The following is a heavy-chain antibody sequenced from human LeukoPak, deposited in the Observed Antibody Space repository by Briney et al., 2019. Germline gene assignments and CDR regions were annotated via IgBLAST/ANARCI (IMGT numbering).Heavy chain of an antibody. D-gene: IGHD3-10*01. CDR3: ARDDSATYYNLAY. CDR1: GFTFSSYS. Sequence: GGSLRLSCAASGFTFSSYSMNWVRQAPGKGLEWVSSISSSSSYIYYADSVKGRFTISRDNAKNSLYLQMNSLRAEDTAVYYCARDDSATYYNLAYWGQGTPVTVSS. J-gene: IGHJ4*02. CDR2: ISSSSSYI. V-gene: IGHV3-21*01.